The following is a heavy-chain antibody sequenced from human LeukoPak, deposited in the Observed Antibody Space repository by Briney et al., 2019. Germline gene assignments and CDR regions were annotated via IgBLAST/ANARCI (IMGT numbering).Heavy chain of an antibody. CDR2: IYHSGST. CDR3: AREDVVVVATTVSSGFDI. Sequence: SETLSLTCTVSGYSISSGYYWGWIRQPPGKGLEWIGSIYHSGSTYYNPSLKSRVTISVDTSKNQFSLKLNSVTAAGTAVYHCAREDVVVVATTVSSGFDIWGQGKMVTVSS. D-gene: IGHD2-15*01. CDR1: GYSISSGYY. V-gene: IGHV4-38-2*02. J-gene: IGHJ3*02.